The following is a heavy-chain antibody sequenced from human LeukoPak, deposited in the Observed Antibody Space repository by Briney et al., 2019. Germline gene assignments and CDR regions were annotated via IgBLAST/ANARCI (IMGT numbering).Heavy chain of an antibody. J-gene: IGHJ4*02. CDR1: GGSISSYY. Sequence: SETLSLTCIVSGGSISSYYWSWIRQPPGKGLEWIGYIHYTGSTNYNPSLQSRVTVSGDTSKNQFSLRLNSVTATDTAVYYCARDQAAMAIDYWGQGILVTVS. V-gene: IGHV4-59*01. D-gene: IGHD5-18*01. CDR2: IHYTGST. CDR3: ARDQAAMAIDY.